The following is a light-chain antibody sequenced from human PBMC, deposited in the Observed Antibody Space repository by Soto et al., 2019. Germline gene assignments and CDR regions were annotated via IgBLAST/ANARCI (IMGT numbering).Light chain of an antibody. CDR2: DAS. J-gene: IGKJ1*01. Sequence: EIVLTQSPATLSLSPGERATLSCRASQSVSSYLAWYQQKPGQAPRLLIYDASNRATGIPARFSGSGSGTEFTLTISSLQSEDFAVYCCQQYNNWPATFGQGTKVDIK. V-gene: IGKV3-11*01. CDR3: QQYNNWPAT. CDR1: QSVSSY.